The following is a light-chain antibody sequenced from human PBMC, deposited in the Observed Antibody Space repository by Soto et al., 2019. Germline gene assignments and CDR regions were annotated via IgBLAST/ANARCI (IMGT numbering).Light chain of an antibody. J-gene: IGKJ1*01. Sequence: EIVVTQSPATLSVSPGERVTLSCRASQSVSSSLAWYQQRPGQAPRLLIYDTSTRAAGISARFSGSGSGTEFTLTIISLQSEDFAVYDCQQYIDWPPGTFGQGTAVEIK. CDR3: QQYIDWPPGT. CDR2: DTS. CDR1: QSVSSS. V-gene: IGKV3-15*01.